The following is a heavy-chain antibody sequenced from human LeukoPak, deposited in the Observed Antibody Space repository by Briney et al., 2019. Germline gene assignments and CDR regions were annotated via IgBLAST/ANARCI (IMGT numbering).Heavy chain of an antibody. Sequence: ASVKVSRKASGYRFTTYGISWVRQAPGQGLEWMGWIGTYNGNTNYAQKFQGRVTMTTDTSTSTVYMELRSLRSDDTAVYYCARGITGYDSRWYGRGDTFDYWGQGTLVTVSS. D-gene: IGHD6-19*01. CDR1: GYRFTTYG. CDR3: ARGITGYDSRWYGRGDTFDY. V-gene: IGHV1-18*01. J-gene: IGHJ4*02. CDR2: IGTYNGNT.